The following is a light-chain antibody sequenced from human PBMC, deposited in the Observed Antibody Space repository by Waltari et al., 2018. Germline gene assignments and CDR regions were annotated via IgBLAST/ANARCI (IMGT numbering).Light chain of an antibody. V-gene: IGLV4-69*01. CDR3: QTGGQGTWV. CDR2: VNSDGRH. Sequence: QLVLTQSPSASASLGASVKLTCTLSSGHSTNVIAWLQKRPEKGPRYLMKVNSDGRHHKGDEIPDRFSGSSSGAERYLTISSLQSEDEADYYCQTGGQGTWVFGGGTKLTVL. CDR1: SGHSTNV. J-gene: IGLJ3*02.